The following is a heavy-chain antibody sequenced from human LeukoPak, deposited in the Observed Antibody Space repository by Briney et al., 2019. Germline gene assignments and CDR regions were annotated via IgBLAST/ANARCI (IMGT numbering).Heavy chain of an antibody. Sequence: GGSLRLSCAASGFTFSSYWMHWVRQAPGKGLVWVSRINSDGSSTSYADSVKGRFTISRDNAKNTLYLQMNSLRAEDTAVYYCARVTYSSSWYLGYWGQGTLVTVSP. J-gene: IGHJ4*02. CDR1: GFTFSSYW. CDR2: INSDGSST. V-gene: IGHV3-74*01. D-gene: IGHD6-13*01. CDR3: ARVTYSSSWYLGY.